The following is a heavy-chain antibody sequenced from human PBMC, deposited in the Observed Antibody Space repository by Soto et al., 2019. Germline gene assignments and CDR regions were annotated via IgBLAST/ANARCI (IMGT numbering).Heavy chain of an antibody. CDR2: ISSNSAYI. Sequence: GGSLRLSCAASGFTFRSFTMNRVRQAPGKGLEWVSTISSNSAYIYYTDALRGRFTISRDNAMNSLHLQMNSLRAEDTAVYYCTRDASRDSSARGWFDPWGPGTLVTVSS. CDR3: TRDASRDSSARGWFDP. D-gene: IGHD6-13*01. J-gene: IGHJ5*02. CDR1: GFTFRSFT. V-gene: IGHV3-21*01.